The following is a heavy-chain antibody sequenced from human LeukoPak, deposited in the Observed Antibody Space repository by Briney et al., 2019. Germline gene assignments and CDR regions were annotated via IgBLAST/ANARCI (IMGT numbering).Heavy chain of an antibody. D-gene: IGHD6-6*01. CDR1: GYTFTGYY. CDR2: INPNSGGT. CDR3: ARDRAYSSSSVWFDP. Sequence: ASVKVSCKASGYTFTGYYMHWVRQAPGQGPEWMGWINPNSGGTNYARKFQGRVTMTRDTSISTAYMELCRLRSDDTAVYYCARDRAYSSSSVWFDPWGQRTLVTVSS. V-gene: IGHV1-2*02. J-gene: IGHJ5*02.